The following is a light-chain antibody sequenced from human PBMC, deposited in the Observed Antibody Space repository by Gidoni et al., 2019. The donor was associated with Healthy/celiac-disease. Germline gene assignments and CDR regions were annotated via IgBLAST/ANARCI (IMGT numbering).Light chain of an antibody. Sequence: EIGMAESPASLSVSPGESANLSCRASQSVSSNLACYQQKPGQAPRLLIYGASTRAAGIPARFSGSGSGTEFTLTISSLQSEDFAFYYCQQYNNWLFFGQXTKVEIK. CDR2: GAS. CDR3: QQYNNWLF. J-gene: IGKJ1*01. CDR1: QSVSSN. V-gene: IGKV3-15*01.